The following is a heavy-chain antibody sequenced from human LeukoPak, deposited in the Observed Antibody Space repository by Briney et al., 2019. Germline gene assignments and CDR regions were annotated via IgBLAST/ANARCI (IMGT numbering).Heavy chain of an antibody. V-gene: IGHV3-15*01. D-gene: IGHD5-18*01. CDR2: IRSNMAGGTT. J-gene: IGHJ4*02. CDR1: GFIFKNAW. CDR3: MDTDAVGDFDC. Sequence: GGSLRLSCAASGFIFKNAWMNWVRQTPGMGLEWVGRIRSNMAGGTTDYAAPVKGRFTISRDDSKNMLYLQMDSLKTEDTALYYCMDTDAVGDFDCWGQGTLVTVSS.